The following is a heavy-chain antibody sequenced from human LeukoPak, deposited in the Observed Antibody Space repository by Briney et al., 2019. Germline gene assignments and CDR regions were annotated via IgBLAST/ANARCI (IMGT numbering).Heavy chain of an antibody. D-gene: IGHD4-23*01. V-gene: IGHV3-30*18. CDR3: AKDPNTVVTYYFDY. Sequence: GRSLRLSCAASGFTFSSYSMHWVRQAPGKGLEWVAVISYDGSNKYYADSVKGQFTISRDNSKNTLYLQMNSLRAEDTAVYYCAKDPNTVVTYYFDYWGQGTLVTVSS. CDR2: ISYDGSNK. CDR1: GFTFSSYS. J-gene: IGHJ4*02.